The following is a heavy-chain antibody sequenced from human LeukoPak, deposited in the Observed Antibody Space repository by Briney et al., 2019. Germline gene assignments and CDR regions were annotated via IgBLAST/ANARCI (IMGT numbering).Heavy chain of an antibody. J-gene: IGHJ5*02. D-gene: IGHD1-26*01. CDR3: ARDSRVGGFDP. V-gene: IGHV4-59*12. CDR2: IYYSGST. Sequence: SETLSLTCTVSGGSISSYYWSWIRQPPGKGLEWIGYIYYSGSTNYNPPLNSRVTISVDRSKNQFSLKLASVTAADTAMYYCARDSRVGGFDPWGQGTLVTVSS. CDR1: GGSISSYY.